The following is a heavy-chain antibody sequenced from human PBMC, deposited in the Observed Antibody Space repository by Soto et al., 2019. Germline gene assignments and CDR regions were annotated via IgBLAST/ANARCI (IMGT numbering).Heavy chain of an antibody. V-gene: IGHV3-23*01. CDR2: ISGSGGST. Sequence: PGGSLRLSCAASGFTFSSYAMSWVRQAPGKGLEWVSAISGSGGSTYYADSVKGRFTISRDNSKNTLYLQMNSLRAEDTAVYYCAKDKENYSGYDYFDYWGQGTLVTVSS. CDR1: GFTFSSYA. CDR3: AKDKENYSGYDYFDY. J-gene: IGHJ4*02. D-gene: IGHD5-12*01.